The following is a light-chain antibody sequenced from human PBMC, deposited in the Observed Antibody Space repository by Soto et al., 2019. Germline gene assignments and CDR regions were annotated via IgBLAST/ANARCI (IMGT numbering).Light chain of an antibody. CDR1: HSVSSSY. CDR2: GAS. CDR3: QHYGGSPLT. V-gene: IGKV3-20*01. Sequence: IVLTQSPGTLSLSPGERATLSCRASHSVSSSYLAWYQQKPGQAPRLLIYGASSRATGIPDRFSGSGSGTDFTLTISRLEPEDFAVYYCQHYGGSPLTFGGGTKVDIK. J-gene: IGKJ4*01.